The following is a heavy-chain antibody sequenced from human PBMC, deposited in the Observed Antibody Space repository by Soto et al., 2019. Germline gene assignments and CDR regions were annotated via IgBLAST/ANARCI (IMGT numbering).Heavy chain of an antibody. J-gene: IGHJ6*03. CDR2: ISAYNGNT. V-gene: IGHV1-18*01. CDR1: AYSFTNYG. Sequence: QDQLVQSGVEVKKPGASVKVSCRASAYSFTNYGITWVRQAPGQGFEWMGWISAYNGNTNYAQKFQGRVTMTTDASTSTAYLELSSLRSDDTAVYYCARDRGVAPPVAGNTHYYYYMDVWGKGTTVTVSS. D-gene: IGHD6-19*01. CDR3: ARDRGVAPPVAGNTHYYYYMDV.